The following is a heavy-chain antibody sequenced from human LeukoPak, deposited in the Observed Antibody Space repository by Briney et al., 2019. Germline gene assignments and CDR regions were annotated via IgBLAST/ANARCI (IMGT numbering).Heavy chain of an antibody. V-gene: IGHV4-38-2*01. D-gene: IGHD3-10*01. J-gene: IGHJ3*02. Sequence: SETLSLTCPVSGYPISSGYYWGWIRQPPGKGLEWIGSIYHSGSTYYNPSLKSRVTISVDTSKNQFSLKLSSVTAADTAVYYCARRFMPEKVLLWFGEHKDAFDIWGQGTMVTVSS. CDR1: GYPISSGYY. CDR2: IYHSGST. CDR3: ARRFMPEKVLLWFGEHKDAFDI.